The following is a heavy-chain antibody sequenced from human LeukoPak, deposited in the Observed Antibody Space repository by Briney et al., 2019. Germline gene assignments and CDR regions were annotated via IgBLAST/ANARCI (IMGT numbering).Heavy chain of an antibody. Sequence: SETLSLTCTVSSGSISTSNYYWGWVRQPPGKALEWIGNIFYSGSTYYSPSLKSRVTISLDTSRNQFSLKLNSVTAADTAVYYCAREREEITFGGVFYYYYMDVWGKGTTVTVSS. CDR3: AREREEITFGGVFYYYYMDV. CDR1: SGSISTSNYY. V-gene: IGHV4-39*07. D-gene: IGHD3-16*01. J-gene: IGHJ6*03. CDR2: IFYSGST.